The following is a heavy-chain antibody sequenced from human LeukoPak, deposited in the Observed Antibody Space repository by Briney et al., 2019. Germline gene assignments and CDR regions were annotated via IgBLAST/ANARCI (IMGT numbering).Heavy chain of an antibody. D-gene: IGHD4-17*01. V-gene: IGHV3-30*04. CDR3: ATPLTVTTGSDAFDI. CDR1: GFTFSGYA. J-gene: IGHJ3*02. Sequence: PGGSLRLSCAASGFTFSGYAMHWVRQAPGKGLEWVAVISYDGSNKYYADSVKGRFTISRDNSKNTLYLQMNSLRAEDTAVYYCATPLTVTTGSDAFDIWGQGTMVTVSS. CDR2: ISYDGSNK.